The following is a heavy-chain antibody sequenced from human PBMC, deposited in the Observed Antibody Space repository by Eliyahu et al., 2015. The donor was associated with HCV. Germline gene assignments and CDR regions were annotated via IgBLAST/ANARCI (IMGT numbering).Heavy chain of an antibody. CDR2: IFPRDSDT. D-gene: IGHD4-11*01. Sequence: EVQLVQSGAEVKKXGESXKISCKASGYIFTSDWIGWVRQMPGKGLEWMGIIFPRDSDTRYSPSFQGQVTISVDKSINTAYLQWSSLQAADTAMYYCARVKDYTKHSDYWGQGTLVTVSS. CDR3: ARVKDYTKHSDY. J-gene: IGHJ4*02. CDR1: GYIFTSDW. V-gene: IGHV5-51*03.